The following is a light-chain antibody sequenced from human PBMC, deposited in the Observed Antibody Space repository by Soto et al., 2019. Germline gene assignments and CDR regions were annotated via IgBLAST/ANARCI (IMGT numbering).Light chain of an antibody. J-gene: IGLJ2*01. Sequence: QSALTQAASVSGSPGQSITISCTGTSSDVAGYNYVSWYQQHPGKAPKLMIYDVSNRPSGVSNRFSGSKSGNTASLTISGLQAEDEADYYCSSYTISSTPIFGGGTKLTVL. V-gene: IGLV2-14*01. CDR3: SSYTISSTPI. CDR1: SSDVAGYNY. CDR2: DVS.